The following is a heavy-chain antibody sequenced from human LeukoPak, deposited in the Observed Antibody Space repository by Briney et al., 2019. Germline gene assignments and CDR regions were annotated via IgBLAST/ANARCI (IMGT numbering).Heavy chain of an antibody. J-gene: IGHJ4*02. CDR1: GFTFSSYS. CDR2: IYGGGGT. V-gene: IGHV3-66*02. D-gene: IGHD5-12*01. Sequence: GGSLRLSCAASGFTFSSYSMNWVRQAPGKGLEWVSFIYGGGGTYYADSVKGRFTISRDNSKNTLFLQMNSLRTEDTAVYYCAGGYSRAWGTSFLDYWGQGTLVTVSS. CDR3: AGGYSRAWGTSFLDY.